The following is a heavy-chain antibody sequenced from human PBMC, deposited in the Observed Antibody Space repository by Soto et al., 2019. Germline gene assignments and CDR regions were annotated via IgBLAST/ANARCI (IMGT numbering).Heavy chain of an antibody. CDR2: IYYSGST. J-gene: IGHJ4*02. V-gene: IGHV4-31*03. CDR1: GGSISSGVYC. CDR3: QRGRYDSSGYTDY. Sequence: TLSLTCTVSGGSISSGVYCWSWIRQHPGKGLEWIGYIYYSGSTYYNPSLKSRVTVSVDTSKNQFSLKLSSVTAADTAVYYCQRGRYDSSGYTDYWGQGTLVTVSS. D-gene: IGHD3-22*01.